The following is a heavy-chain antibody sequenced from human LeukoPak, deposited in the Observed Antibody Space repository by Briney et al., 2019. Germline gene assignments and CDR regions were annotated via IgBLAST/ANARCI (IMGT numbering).Heavy chain of an antibody. D-gene: IGHD6-13*01. CDR1: GYTFTTYG. CDR3: ARDIGYSASWYYFDY. Sequence: ASVKVSCKASGYTFTTYGISWVRQAPGQGLDWMGWISAYNGNTNYAQKLQGRVTITTDTSTSTAYMELRSLRSDDTAVYYCARDIGYSASWYYFDYWGQGTLVTVSS. V-gene: IGHV1-18*01. J-gene: IGHJ4*02. CDR2: ISAYNGNT.